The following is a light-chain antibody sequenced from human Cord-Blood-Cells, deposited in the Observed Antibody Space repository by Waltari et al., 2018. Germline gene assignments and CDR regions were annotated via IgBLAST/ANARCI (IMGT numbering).Light chain of an antibody. V-gene: IGKV3-11*01. Sequence: EIVLTQSPATLSLSPGARATLSCRASQSVSSYLAWYQQKPGQAPRLLIYDASNRATGIPARFSGSGSGTDFTLTISSLEPEDLAVYYCQQRSNWPFTFGQVTRLEIK. J-gene: IGKJ5*01. CDR2: DAS. CDR1: QSVSSY. CDR3: QQRSNWPFT.